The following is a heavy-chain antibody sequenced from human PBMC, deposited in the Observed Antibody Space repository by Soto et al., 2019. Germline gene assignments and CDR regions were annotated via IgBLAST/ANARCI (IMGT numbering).Heavy chain of an antibody. Sequence: ASVKVSCKASGYTLTSYYMHWVRQAPGQGLEWMGIINPSGGSTSYAQKFQGRVTTTRDTSTSTVYMELSSLRSEDTAVYYCARDSVLLWFGEPVGYFDYWGQGTLVTVSS. V-gene: IGHV1-46*01. CDR2: INPSGGST. D-gene: IGHD3-10*01. CDR1: GYTLTSYY. CDR3: ARDSVLLWFGEPVGYFDY. J-gene: IGHJ4*02.